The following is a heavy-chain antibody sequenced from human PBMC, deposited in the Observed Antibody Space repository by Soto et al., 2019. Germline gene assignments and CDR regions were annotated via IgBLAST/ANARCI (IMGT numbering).Heavy chain of an antibody. D-gene: IGHD1-20*01. Sequence: GGSLRLSCGVSGFTVTSNGVSWVRQAPGKGLEWVSAISPNGQGIWYADSVKGRFTISRDISRNTVFLQMDSLRAEDTAMYYCARQEDVTGTVDYSYGYWGQGTLVTVSS. CDR1: GFTVTSNG. CDR3: ARQEDVTGTVDYSYGY. CDR2: ISPNGQGI. V-gene: IGHV3-23*01. J-gene: IGHJ4*02.